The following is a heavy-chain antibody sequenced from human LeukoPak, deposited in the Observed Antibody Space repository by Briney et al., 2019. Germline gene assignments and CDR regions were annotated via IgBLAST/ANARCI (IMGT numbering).Heavy chain of an antibody. CDR1: GFTFSSYV. CDR3: ARGDRSTGGIY. D-gene: IGHD2-8*02. CDR2: VTGGGDKT. J-gene: IGHJ4*02. Sequence: PGGSLRLSCAASGFTFSSYVMSWVRQAPGKGLXWVSAVTGGGDKTYYPESAKGQFTISRDNSKSTLYLQINSLRAEDTAVYFCARGDRSTGGIYWGQGTLVTVSS. V-gene: IGHV3-23*01.